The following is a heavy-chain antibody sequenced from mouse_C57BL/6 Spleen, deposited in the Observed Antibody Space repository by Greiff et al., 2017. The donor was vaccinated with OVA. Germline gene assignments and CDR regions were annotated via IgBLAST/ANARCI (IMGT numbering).Heavy chain of an antibody. CDR2: IHPNSGST. Sequence: QVQLQQPGAELVKPGASVKLSCKASGYTFTSYWMHWVKQRPGQGLEWIGMIHPNSGSTNYNEKFKSKATLTVDKSSSTAYMQLSSLTSEDSAVYYCATDSSGRGWFAYWGQGTLVTVSA. J-gene: IGHJ3*01. CDR3: ATDSSGRGWFAY. CDR1: GYTFTSYW. D-gene: IGHD3-2*02. V-gene: IGHV1-64*01.